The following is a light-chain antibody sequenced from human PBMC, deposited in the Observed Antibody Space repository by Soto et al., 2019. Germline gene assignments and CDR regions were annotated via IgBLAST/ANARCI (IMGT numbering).Light chain of an antibody. CDR2: EVS. CDR1: SSDVGGYNC. J-gene: IGLJ2*01. V-gene: IGLV2-8*01. Sequence: QSALTQPPSASGSPGQSVTISCTGTSSDVGGYNCVSWYQQHPDKAPKLMIYEVSKRPSGVPDRFSGSKSGNTASLTVSGLQAEDEADYYCSSYAGSNIPVVFGGGTKLTVL. CDR3: SSYAGSNIPVV.